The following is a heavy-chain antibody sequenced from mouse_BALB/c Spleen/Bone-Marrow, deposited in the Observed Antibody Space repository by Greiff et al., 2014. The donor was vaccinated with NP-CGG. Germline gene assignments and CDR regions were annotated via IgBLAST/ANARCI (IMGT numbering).Heavy chain of an antibody. J-gene: IGHJ2*01. CDR2: IWSGGST. CDR3: ARGYSLFFDY. Sequence: VQLQQSGPGLVQPSQSLSITCTVSGFSLTSYGVHWVRQSPGKGLEWLGVIWSGGSTDYNAAFISRLSISKDNSKSQVFFKMSILQANDTAIYYCARGYSLFFDYWGQGTTLTVSA. D-gene: IGHD2-3*01. CDR1: GFSLTSYG. V-gene: IGHV2-2*02.